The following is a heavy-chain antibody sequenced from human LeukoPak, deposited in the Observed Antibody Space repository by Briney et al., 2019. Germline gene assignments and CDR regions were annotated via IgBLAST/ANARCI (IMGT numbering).Heavy chain of an antibody. CDR2: ISAYNGNT. CDR3: ARCRVGSLYGGNSISHYYYYMDV. CDR1: GYTFTSYG. J-gene: IGHJ6*03. Sequence: RASVKVSCKASGYTFTSYGISWVRQAPGQGLEWMGWISAYNGNTNYAQKLQGRVTITADESTSTAYMELSSLRSEDTAVYYCARCRVGSLYGGNSISHYYYYMDVWGKGTTVTISS. V-gene: IGHV1-18*01. D-gene: IGHD4-23*01.